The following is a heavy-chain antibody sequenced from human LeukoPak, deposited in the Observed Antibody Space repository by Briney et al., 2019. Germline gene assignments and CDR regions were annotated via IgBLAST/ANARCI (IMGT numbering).Heavy chain of an antibody. V-gene: IGHV4-38-2*02. J-gene: IGHJ4*02. D-gene: IGHD3-10*01. CDR3: ARGPSTHYYDSGNYSYFDY. CDR1: GYSISSGYY. Sequence: SETLSLTCTVSGYSISSGYYWGWIRQPPGKGLEWIGSIYHSGSTYYNPSLKSRVTISVDTSKNQFSLKLSSVTAADTAVYYCARGPSTHYYDSGNYSYFDYWGQGTLVTVSS. CDR2: IYHSGST.